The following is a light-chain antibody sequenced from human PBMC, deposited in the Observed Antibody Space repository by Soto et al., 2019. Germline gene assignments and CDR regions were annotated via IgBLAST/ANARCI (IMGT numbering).Light chain of an antibody. Sequence: EIVLTQSPGTLSLSPGERATLSCRASQSVSSSYLAWYQQKPGQAPRLLIYGASSRATGIPDRFRGSGSGTYFTLTISILEPEDFAVYYCQQYDSSPLTFGGGARVEIK. J-gene: IGKJ4*01. CDR1: QSVSSSY. CDR3: QQYDSSPLT. V-gene: IGKV3-20*01. CDR2: GAS.